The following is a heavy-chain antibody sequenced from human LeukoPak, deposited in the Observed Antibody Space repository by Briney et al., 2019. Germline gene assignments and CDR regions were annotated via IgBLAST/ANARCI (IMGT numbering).Heavy chain of an antibody. CDR3: ARLDNSGYYFIDY. D-gene: IGHD3-22*01. J-gene: IGHJ4*02. CDR2: IFYSGRT. V-gene: IGHV4-39*01. Sequence: SETLSLTCSVSGGSISSSRAYWGWIRQPPGKGLEWIGIIFYSGRTFYNSSLSSRVTISVDTSKSQFSLRLSSVTAADTATYYCARLDNSGYYFIDYWGQGSLVIVSS. CDR1: GGSISSSRAY.